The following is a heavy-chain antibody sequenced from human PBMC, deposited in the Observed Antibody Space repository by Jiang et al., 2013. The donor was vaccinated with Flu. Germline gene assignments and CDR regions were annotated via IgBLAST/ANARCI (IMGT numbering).Heavy chain of an antibody. Sequence: QLLESGGGLVQPGGSLRLSCAASGFTFSSYAMHWVRQAPGKGLEYVSAISSNGGTTYYANSVKGRFTISRDNSKNTLFLQMGSLRVEDMAVYYCASGRSNYYSVDYWGQGTLVTVSS. J-gene: IGHJ4*02. V-gene: IGHV3-64*01. CDR3: ASGRSNYYSVDY. CDR2: ISSNGGTT. D-gene: IGHD4-11*01. CDR1: GFTFSSYA.